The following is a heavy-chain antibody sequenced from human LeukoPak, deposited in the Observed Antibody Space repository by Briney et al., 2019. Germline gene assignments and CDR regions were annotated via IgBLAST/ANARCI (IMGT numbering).Heavy chain of an antibody. Sequence: SETLSLTCTVSGGSINSYYWSWIRQPPGKGLEWIGYIYYNGRTNYNPSLKRRVTISVDTSKNQFSLKLTSVTAADTAVYYCARDWALGSGYYGAFDIWGQGTMVTVSS. D-gene: IGHD3-22*01. J-gene: IGHJ3*02. CDR1: GGSINSYY. CDR2: IYYNGRT. CDR3: ARDWALGSGYYGAFDI. V-gene: IGHV4-59*01.